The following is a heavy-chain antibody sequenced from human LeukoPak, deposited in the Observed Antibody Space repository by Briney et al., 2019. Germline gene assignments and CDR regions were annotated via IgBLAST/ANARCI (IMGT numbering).Heavy chain of an antibody. CDR1: GFTFSSYS. Sequence: GGSLRLSCAASGFTFSSYSMNWVRQAPGKGLEWVSYISSSSSTIYYADSVKGRFTISRDNAKNSLYLQMNSLRAEDTAVYYCAKDHGSGSYPTLPSDYWGQGTLVTVSS. CDR3: AKDHGSGSYPTLPSDY. V-gene: IGHV3-48*04. D-gene: IGHD3-10*01. J-gene: IGHJ4*02. CDR2: ISSSSSTI.